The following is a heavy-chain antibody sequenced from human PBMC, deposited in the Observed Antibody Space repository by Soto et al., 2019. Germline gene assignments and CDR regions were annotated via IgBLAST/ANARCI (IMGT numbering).Heavy chain of an antibody. J-gene: IGHJ4*02. V-gene: IGHV4-30-4*01. Sequence: QVQLHESCPGLVKPSQTLSLSCTVSGGSINSGDYYWSWIRQPPGKGPEWIGYIYYSGTTYYNPYVRIRVAISVDTSKNQFYLGLSSVTAADTAVYYCVRDDKYETSGIDYWGKGTLVTVSS. D-gene: IGHD3-22*01. CDR1: GGSINSGDYY. CDR2: IYYSGTT. CDR3: VRDDKYETSGIDY.